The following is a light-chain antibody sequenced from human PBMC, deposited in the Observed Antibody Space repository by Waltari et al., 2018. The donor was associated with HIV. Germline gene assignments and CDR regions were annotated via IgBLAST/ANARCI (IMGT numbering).Light chain of an antibody. CDR3: QQYGTSPWT. Sequence: EIVLTQSPGTLSLSPGERATLSCRASQSVDSSYLGWYQQKPGQAPRLLVYGASKRATGVPERFSGRTSWTDFTLTISRLEPDDFAVYYCQQYGTSPWTFGRGTKVEF. V-gene: IGKV3-20*01. CDR1: QSVDSSY. CDR2: GAS. J-gene: IGKJ1*01.